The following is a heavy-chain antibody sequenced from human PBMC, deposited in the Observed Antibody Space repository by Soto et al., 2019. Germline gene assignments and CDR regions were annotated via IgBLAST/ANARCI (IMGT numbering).Heavy chain of an antibody. J-gene: IGHJ4*02. V-gene: IGHV3-30*03. D-gene: IGHD5-18*01. CDR1: GFTFSSYG. CDR2: ISYDGSNK. CDR3: ATTLDTAMANFDY. Sequence: GGSLRLSCAASGFTFSSYGMHWVRQAPGKGLEWVAVISYDGSNKYYADSVKGRFTISRDNSKNTLYLQMNSLRAEDTAVYYCATTLDTAMANFDYWGQGT.